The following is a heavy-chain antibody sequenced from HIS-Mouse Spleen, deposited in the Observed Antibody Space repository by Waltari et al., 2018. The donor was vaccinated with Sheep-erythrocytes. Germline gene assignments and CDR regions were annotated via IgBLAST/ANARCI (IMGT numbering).Heavy chain of an antibody. CDR3: AKREGYSNYYFDY. D-gene: IGHD4-4*01. CDR1: GFTFSSYG. J-gene: IGHJ4*02. CDR2: RPYDGSNK. Sequence: QVQLVESGGGVVQPGRSLRLSCAASGFTFSSYGVHWVRQAPGKGVEWVAVRPYDGSNKYYADYVQGRFTISRDKSKNTLYLKMNSLRAEDTAVYYCAKREGYSNYYFDYWGQGTLVTVSS. V-gene: IGHV3-30*18.